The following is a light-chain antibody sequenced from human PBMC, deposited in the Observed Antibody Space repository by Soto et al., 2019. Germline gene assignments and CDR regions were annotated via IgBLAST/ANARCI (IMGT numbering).Light chain of an antibody. V-gene: IGKV3-15*01. CDR3: QQYNKWPYT. Sequence: EIVMTQSPATLSVSPGGSATLSCRASQHVSSNLAWYRQKPGQAPTLLIYRASTRATGIPATFSGSGSGTEFSLTIGSLQSEDFAVYYCQQYNKWPYTCGQGTKLEI. CDR2: RAS. J-gene: IGKJ2*01. CDR1: QHVSSN.